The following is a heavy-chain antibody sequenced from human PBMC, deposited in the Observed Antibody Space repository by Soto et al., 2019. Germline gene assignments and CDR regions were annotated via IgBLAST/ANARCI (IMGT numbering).Heavy chain of an antibody. D-gene: IGHD6-13*01. CDR3: AGVSGVAAAVRHYYYYGMDV. CDR1: GYTFTSYG. Sequence: GSVKVSCKACGYTFTSYGISWVRQARGQGLEWMGWISAYNGNTNYAQKLQGRVTMTTDTSTSTAYMELRSLRSDDTAVYYCAGVSGVAAAVRHYYYYGMDVWGQGTRVTVP. J-gene: IGHJ6*02. CDR2: ISAYNGNT. V-gene: IGHV1-18*04.